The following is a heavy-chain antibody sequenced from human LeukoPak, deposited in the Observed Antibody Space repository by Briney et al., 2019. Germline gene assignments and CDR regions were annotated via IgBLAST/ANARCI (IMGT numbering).Heavy chain of an antibody. CDR2: IWSDGSEK. CDR1: GFTFNSYG. J-gene: IGHJ4*02. CDR3: ARGRGLGVVSPYFDY. Sequence: PGGSLRLSCAASGFTFNSYGMHWVRQAPGKGLEWVAVIWSDGSEKYYADSMKGLFTISRDNSKNTLYLQMNSLRAEDTAVYYCARGRGLGVVSPYFDYWGQGTLVTVSS. D-gene: IGHD3-3*01. V-gene: IGHV3-33*01.